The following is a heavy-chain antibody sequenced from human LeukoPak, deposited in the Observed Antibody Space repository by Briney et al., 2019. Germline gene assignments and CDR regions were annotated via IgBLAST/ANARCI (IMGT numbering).Heavy chain of an antibody. CDR2: ISSRGDST. J-gene: IGHJ4*02. CDR3: AKSGWDYDSSGSYYTVDF. D-gene: IGHD3-22*01. V-gene: IGHV3-23*01. CDR1: GFTFSIYA. Sequence: GGSLRLSCAASGFTFSIYAMNWVRQAPGKGLEWVSGISSRGDSTYFAGSVKGRFTISRDNSKNTLYMQMNSLRAEDTAVYYCAKSGWDYDSSGSYYTVDFWGQGTLVTVSS.